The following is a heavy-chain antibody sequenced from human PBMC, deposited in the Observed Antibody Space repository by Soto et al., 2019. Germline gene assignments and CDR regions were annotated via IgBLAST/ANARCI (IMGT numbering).Heavy chain of an antibody. D-gene: IGHD4-17*01. V-gene: IGHV4-31*03. CDR3: ARQEYGDYVFLDY. CDR1: GVSISNDVYY. Sequence: SETLSLTCTVSGVSISNDVYYWTWIRQYPGKGLEWVGYIYYTGSTYYNPSLTSRVMMSVDTSKNQFSLKLSSVTAADTAVYYWARQEYGDYVFLDYWGQGKLVT. CDR2: IYYTGST. J-gene: IGHJ4*02.